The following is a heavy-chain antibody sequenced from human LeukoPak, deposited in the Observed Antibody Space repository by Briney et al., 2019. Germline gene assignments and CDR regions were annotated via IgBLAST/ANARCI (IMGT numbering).Heavy chain of an antibody. D-gene: IGHD3-10*01. J-gene: IGHJ4*02. V-gene: IGHV3-23*01. Sequence: PGVSLRLSCAASGFTFSSYAMSWVRQAPGKGLEWVSLISGGGDITYYADSMKGRFTISRDNSKNTLYLHMNSLRAEDTAVYYCAKGQLWSGVAYFDYWGQGTLATVSS. CDR3: AKGQLWSGVAYFDY. CDR2: ISGGGDIT. CDR1: GFTFSSYA.